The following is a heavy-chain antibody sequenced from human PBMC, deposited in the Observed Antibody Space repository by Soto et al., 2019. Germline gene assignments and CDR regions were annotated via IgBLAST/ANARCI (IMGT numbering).Heavy chain of an antibody. CDR1: GFSFNSYG. D-gene: IGHD1-26*01. J-gene: IGHJ4*02. CDR2: ISYDGSKK. Sequence: QVQLVESGGGVVQPERSLRLSCVASGFSFNSYGMHWVRQAPGKGLEWVAAISYDGSKKYYLDSVKVRFTISRDNSKNALYLQMDSLRDGDTAVYSCEKDRDGGHSGIYYDLDHWGQGTLVNVSS. CDR3: EKDRDGGHSGIYYDLDH. V-gene: IGHV3-30*18.